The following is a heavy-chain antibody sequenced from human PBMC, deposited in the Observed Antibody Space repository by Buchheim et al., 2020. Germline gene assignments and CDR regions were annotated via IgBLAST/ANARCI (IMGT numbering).Heavy chain of an antibody. D-gene: IGHD6-13*01. J-gene: IGHJ6*02. CDR2: IYYSGST. V-gene: IGHV4-39*07. CDR3: ARRSSWQESYYYYYGMDV. CDR1: GGSISSSSYY. Sequence: QLQLQESGPGLVKPSETLSLTCTVSGGSISSSSYYWGWIRQPPGKGLEWIGSIYYSGSTYYNPSLKSRVTIPVDKSKNPFSLKLSSVTAADTAVYYCARRSSWQESYYYYYGMDVWGQGTT.